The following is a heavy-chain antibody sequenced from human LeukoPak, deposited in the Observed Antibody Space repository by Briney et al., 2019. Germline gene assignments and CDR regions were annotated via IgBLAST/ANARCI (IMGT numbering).Heavy chain of an antibody. Sequence: GRSLRLSCAASGFTFDDYAMHWVRQAPGKGLEGVSGISWNSGRIVYADSVKGRFPISRDNAKNSLYLQMNSLRAEDTALYYCLGAGDYWGQGTLVTVSS. J-gene: IGHJ4*02. CDR2: ISWNSGRI. CDR3: LGAGDY. CDR1: GFTFDDYA. D-gene: IGHD3-16*01. V-gene: IGHV3-9*01.